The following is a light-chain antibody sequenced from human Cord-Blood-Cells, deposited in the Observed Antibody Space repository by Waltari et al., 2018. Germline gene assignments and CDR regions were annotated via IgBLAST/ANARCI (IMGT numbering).Light chain of an antibody. Sequence: QSALTQPASVSGSPGQSITISCTGTSSDVGSYNLVSWYQQHPGKAPKLMIYEGSKRRSGVSNRVSGSKSGNTASLTSAGLQAEDEADYDCCSYAGSSTLVFGGGTKLTVL. J-gene: IGLJ3*02. V-gene: IGLV2-23*01. CDR2: EGS. CDR1: SSDVGSYNL. CDR3: CSYAGSSTLV.